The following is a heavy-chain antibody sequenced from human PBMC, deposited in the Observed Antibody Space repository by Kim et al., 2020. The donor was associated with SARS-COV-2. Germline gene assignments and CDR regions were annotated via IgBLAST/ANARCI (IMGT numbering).Heavy chain of an antibody. V-gene: IGHV7-4-1*02. CDR3: ARDPPIAAAGFDY. Sequence: SAPGFTGRFAFSLATSVSTAYLKISSLKAEDTAVYYCARDPPIAAAGFDYWGQGTLVTVSS. J-gene: IGHJ4*02. D-gene: IGHD6-13*01.